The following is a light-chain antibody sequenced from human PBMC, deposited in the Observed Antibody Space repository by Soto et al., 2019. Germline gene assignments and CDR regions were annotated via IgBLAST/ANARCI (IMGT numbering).Light chain of an antibody. J-gene: IGKJ2*01. V-gene: IGKV3-15*01. CDR2: GAS. Sequence: EIVMTQSPATLSVSPGERATLSCRASQSVSSNLAWYQQKPGQAPRLLIYGASTRATGIPARFSGSGSGTEFTLTISSLQSEDFAVYYCQQYNNWPPAYTFGQGTKLELK. CDR3: QQYNNWPPAYT. CDR1: QSVSSN.